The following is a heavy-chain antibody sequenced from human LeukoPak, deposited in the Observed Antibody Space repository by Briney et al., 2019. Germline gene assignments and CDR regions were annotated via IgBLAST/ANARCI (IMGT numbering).Heavy chain of an antibody. D-gene: IGHD2-2*01. CDR3: ARGGSYCSSTSCLERYFDY. J-gene: IGHJ4*02. V-gene: IGHV4-31*03. CDR1: GGSISSGGYY. CDR2: IYYNGST. Sequence: SETLSLTCTVSGGSISSGGYYWSWIRQHPGKGLEWIGYIYYNGSTYYNPSLKSRVTISVDTSKNQFSLKLSSVTAADTAVYYCARGGSYCSSTSCLERYFDYWGQGTLVTVSS.